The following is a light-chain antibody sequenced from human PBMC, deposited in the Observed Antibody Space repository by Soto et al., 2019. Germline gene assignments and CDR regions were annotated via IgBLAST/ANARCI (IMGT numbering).Light chain of an antibody. CDR3: QQRSNWPLT. V-gene: IGKV3-11*01. CDR2: DAS. Sequence: EIVLTQSPDTLSLSPGEIATLSCRASQSVSRYLAWYQQKPGQTPMLLIYDASNRAAGIPSRFSGSGSGTDFTLTISSLEPEDFAVYYCQQRSNWPLTFGGGTKVEIK. CDR1: QSVSRY. J-gene: IGKJ4*01.